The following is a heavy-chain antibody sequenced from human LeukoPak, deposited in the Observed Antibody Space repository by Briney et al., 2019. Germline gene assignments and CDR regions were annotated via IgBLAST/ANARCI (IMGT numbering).Heavy chain of an antibody. CDR1: GFTFSSYE. CDR2: ISSSGSTI. CDR3: ARDGATYCSSTSCSNKGADY. D-gene: IGHD2-2*01. J-gene: IGHJ4*02. V-gene: IGHV3-48*03. Sequence: QPGGSLRLSCAASGFTFSSYEMNWVRQAPGKGLVCVSYISSSGSTIYYADSVKGRFTISRDNAKNSLYLQMNSLRAEDTAVYYCARDGATYCSSTSCSNKGADYWGQGTLVTVSS.